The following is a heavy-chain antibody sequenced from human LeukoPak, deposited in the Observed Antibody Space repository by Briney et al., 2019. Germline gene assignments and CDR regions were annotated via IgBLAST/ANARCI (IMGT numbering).Heavy chain of an antibody. J-gene: IGHJ6*03. CDR1: GGTFSSYA. V-gene: IGHV1-69*05. Sequence: ASVKVSCKASGGTFSSYAISWVRQAPGQGLEWMGGIIPIFGTANYAQKFQGRVTITTDESTSTAYMELSSLRSEDTAVYYCARGPVRTGTFMAHYYYYIDDWGKGTTVTVYS. CDR2: IIPIFGTA. CDR3: ARGPVRTGTFMAHYYYYIDD. D-gene: IGHD1-1*01.